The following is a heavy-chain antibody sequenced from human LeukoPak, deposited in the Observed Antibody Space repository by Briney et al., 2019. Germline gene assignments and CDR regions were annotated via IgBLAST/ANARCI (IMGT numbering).Heavy chain of an antibody. CDR3: ARVVTLTDWYFDL. J-gene: IGHJ2*01. CDR2: IYTSGST. D-gene: IGHD4-23*01. CDR1: GGSISSGDYY. Sequence: PSQTLSLTCTVSGGSISSGDYYWSWIRQPAGKGLEWIGRIYTSGSTNYNPSLKSRVTMSVDTSKNQFSLKLSSVTAADTAVYYCARVVTLTDWYFDLWGRGTLVTVSS. V-gene: IGHV4-61*02.